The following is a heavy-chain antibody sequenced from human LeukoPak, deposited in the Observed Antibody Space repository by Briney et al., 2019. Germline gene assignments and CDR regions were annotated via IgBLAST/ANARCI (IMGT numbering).Heavy chain of an antibody. D-gene: IGHD3-3*01. CDR2: IYYSGST. CDR3: ARHGAYYDFWSGSYNWFDP. V-gene: IGHV4-39*01. CDR1: GDSINNNNYY. Sequence: SETLSLTCTVSGDSINNNNYYWGWIRQPPGKGLEWIGSIYYSGSTYYNPSLKSRVTISVDTSKNQFSLKLSSVTAADTAVYYCARHGAYYDFWSGSYNWFDPWGQGTLVTVSS. J-gene: IGHJ5*02.